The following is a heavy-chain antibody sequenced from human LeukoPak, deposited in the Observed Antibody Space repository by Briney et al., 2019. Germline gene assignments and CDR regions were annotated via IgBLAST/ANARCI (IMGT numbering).Heavy chain of an antibody. CDR2: IYTSGST. Sequence: SETLSLTCTVSGGSISSYYWSWIRQPAGKGLEWIGRIYTSGSTNYNPSLKSRVTMSVDTSKNQFSLKLSSVTAADTAVYYCAREPSSSLYYYYYYYMDVWRKGTTVTVSS. D-gene: IGHD6-6*01. V-gene: IGHV4-4*07. CDR1: GGSISSYY. CDR3: AREPSSSLYYYYYYYMDV. J-gene: IGHJ6*03.